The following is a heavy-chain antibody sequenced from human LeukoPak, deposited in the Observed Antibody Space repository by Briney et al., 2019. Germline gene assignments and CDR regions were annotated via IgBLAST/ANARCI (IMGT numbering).Heavy chain of an antibody. V-gene: IGHV4-59*01. J-gene: IGHJ4*02. CDR3: ARDRTTSHFDY. D-gene: IGHD4-17*01. CDR1: GVSISSYY. Sequence: SETLSLTCSVSGVSISSYYWSWLRQPPGKGLEWIGNIYYSGSTNYNTSLKSRVTISVDTSKNQFSLKLSSVTAADTAVYYCARDRTTSHFDYWGQGTMVTVSS. CDR2: IYYSGST.